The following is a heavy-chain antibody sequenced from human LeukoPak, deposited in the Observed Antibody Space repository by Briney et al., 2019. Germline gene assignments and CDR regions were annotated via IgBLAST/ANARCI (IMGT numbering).Heavy chain of an antibody. CDR1: GYTFTDYA. J-gene: IGHJ4*02. CDR2: INTGNGNT. Sequence: ASVKVSCKASGYTFTDYAMHWVRQAPGQRLEWMGWINTGNGNTKYSQNFQDRVTITRDTSASTAYMELSSLRSEDTAVYYCARVVDVNSYGLFDYWGQGTLVTVSS. D-gene: IGHD5-18*01. V-gene: IGHV1-3*04. CDR3: ARVVDVNSYGLFDY.